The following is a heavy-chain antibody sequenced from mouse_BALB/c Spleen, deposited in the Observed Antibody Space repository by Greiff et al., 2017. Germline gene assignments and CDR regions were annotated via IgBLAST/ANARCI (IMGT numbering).Heavy chain of an antibody. CDR1: GFNIKDTY. CDR3: ARCFYYYGSSYAMDY. V-gene: IGHV14-3*02. CDR2: IDPANGNT. Sequence: LQQSGAELVKPGASVKLSCTASGFNIKDTYMHWVKQRPEQGLEWIGRIDPANGNTKYDPKFQGKATITADTSSNTAYLQLSSLTSEDTAVYYCARCFYYYGSSYAMDYWGQGTSVTVSS. D-gene: IGHD1-1*01. J-gene: IGHJ4*01.